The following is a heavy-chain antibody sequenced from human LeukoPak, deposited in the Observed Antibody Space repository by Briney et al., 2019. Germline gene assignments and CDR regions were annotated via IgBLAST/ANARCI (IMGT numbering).Heavy chain of an antibody. CDR3: AKVIGYAESGYLTSAVDY. CDR1: GFTFDDYA. J-gene: IGHJ4*02. CDR2: ISWNSGSI. Sequence: GGSLRLSCAASGFTFDDYAMHWVRQAPGKGLEWVSGISWNSGSIGYADSVKGRFTIFRDNAKNSLYLQMNSLRAEDTALYYCAKVIGYAESGYLTSAVDYWGQGTLVTVSS. D-gene: IGHD3-22*01. V-gene: IGHV3-9*01.